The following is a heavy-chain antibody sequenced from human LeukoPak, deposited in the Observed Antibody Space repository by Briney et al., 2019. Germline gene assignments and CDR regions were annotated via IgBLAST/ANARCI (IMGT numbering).Heavy chain of an antibody. V-gene: IGHV1-69*05. CDR1: GGTFSGYA. D-gene: IGHD3-10*01. J-gene: IGHJ3*02. Sequence: SVKVSCKASGGTFSGYAISWVRQAPGQGLEWMGGIIPIFGTANYAQKFQGRVTITTDESTSTAYMELSSLRSEDTAVYYCARFNSGEGGAFDIWGQGTMVTVSS. CDR2: IIPIFGTA. CDR3: ARFNSGEGGAFDI.